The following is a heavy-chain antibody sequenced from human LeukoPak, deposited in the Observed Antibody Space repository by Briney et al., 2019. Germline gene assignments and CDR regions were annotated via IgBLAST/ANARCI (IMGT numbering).Heavy chain of an antibody. CDR1: GYTFTCYY. J-gene: IGHJ4*02. D-gene: IGHD3-16*01. Sequence: ASVKVSCKASGYTFTCYYMHWVRQAPGQGLEWMGWINPNTGGTDYAQKFQGRVTMTRDTSISTSYMELSRLRSDDTAVYYCAKDGARWYWGQGTLVTVSS. CDR2: INPNTGGT. CDR3: AKDGARWY. V-gene: IGHV1-2*02.